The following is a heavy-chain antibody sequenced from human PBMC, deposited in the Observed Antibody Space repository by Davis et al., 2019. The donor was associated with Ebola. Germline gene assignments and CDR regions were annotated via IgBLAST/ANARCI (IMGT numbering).Heavy chain of an antibody. D-gene: IGHD2-15*01. Sequence: SVKVSCKASGGTFSSYAISWVRQAPGQGLEWMGGIIPIFGTANYAQKFQGRVTITADESTSTAYMELSSLRSEDTAVYYCARDRGDIVVVVAATQSYYYGMDVWGQGTTVTVSS. J-gene: IGHJ6*02. V-gene: IGHV1-69*13. CDR1: GGTFSSYA. CDR2: IIPIFGTA. CDR3: ARDRGDIVVVVAATQSYYYGMDV.